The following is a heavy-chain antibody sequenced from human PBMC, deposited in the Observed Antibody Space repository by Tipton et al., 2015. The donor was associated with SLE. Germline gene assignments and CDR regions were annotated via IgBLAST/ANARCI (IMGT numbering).Heavy chain of an antibody. J-gene: IGHJ4*02. CDR2: ISGSGGST. D-gene: IGHD1-26*01. CDR1: GFTFSSYA. V-gene: IGHV3-23*01. CDR3: AKSEGSYPCY. Sequence: GSLRLSYAASGFTFSSYAMSWVRQAPGKGLEWVSAISGSGGSTYYADSAKGRFTISRDNSKNTLYLQMNSLRAEDTAVYYCAKSEGSYPCYWGQGTLVTVSS.